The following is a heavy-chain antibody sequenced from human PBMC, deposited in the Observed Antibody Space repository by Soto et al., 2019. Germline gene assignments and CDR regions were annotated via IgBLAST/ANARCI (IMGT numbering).Heavy chain of an antibody. CDR1: GFTYDDSV. Sequence: GRSLRLSCAGSGFTYDDSVIHWVLQAPGKGLEWVSGISWNRGDIGYADSVKGRCTISRDNAKNTLNLQMNRLRADDTALYYCTGSSGYYRFDYWGQGTLVTVSS. CDR2: ISWNRGDI. J-gene: IGHJ4*02. CDR3: TGSSGYYRFDY. V-gene: IGHV3-9*01. D-gene: IGHD3-22*01.